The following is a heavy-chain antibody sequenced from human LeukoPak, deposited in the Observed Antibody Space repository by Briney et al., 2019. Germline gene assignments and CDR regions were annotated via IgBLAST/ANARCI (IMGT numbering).Heavy chain of an antibody. V-gene: IGHV3-49*05. Sequence: KSVRSLRLSCTASGFTFETYAMTWFRQAPGKGLEWVAFIRNKAYSGTTEYAASVKGRFTISRDDSKTIVYLQMNSLKTEDTAVYFCTRAVNRIAAAGDFWGRGILVTVSS. CDR2: IRNKAYSGTT. CDR3: TRAVNRIAAAGDF. D-gene: IGHD6-13*01. J-gene: IGHJ4*02. CDR1: GFTFETYA.